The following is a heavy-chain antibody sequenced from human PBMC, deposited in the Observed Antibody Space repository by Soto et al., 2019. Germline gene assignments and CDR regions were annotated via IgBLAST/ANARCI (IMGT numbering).Heavy chain of an antibody. Sequence: SETLSLTCAVYGGSFSGYYWSWIRQPPGKGLEWIGEINHSGSTNYNPSLKSRVTISVDTSKNQFSLKLSSVTAADTAVYYCAREALYCSGGSCYPYNWFDPWGQGTLVTVSS. CDR2: INHSGST. V-gene: IGHV4-34*01. D-gene: IGHD2-15*01. CDR3: AREALYCSGGSCYPYNWFDP. CDR1: GGSFSGYY. J-gene: IGHJ5*02.